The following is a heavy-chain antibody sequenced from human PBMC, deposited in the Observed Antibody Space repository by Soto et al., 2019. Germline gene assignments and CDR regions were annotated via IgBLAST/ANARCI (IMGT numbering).Heavy chain of an antibody. CDR2: ISGSGGST. V-gene: IGHV3-23*01. Sequence: GGSLRLSCAASGFTFSSYAMSWVRQATGKGLEWVSAISGSGGSTYYADSVKGRFTISRDNSKNTLYLQMNSLRAEDTAVYYCAKVAPAYYDILTGYPYYFDYWGQGTLVTVSS. J-gene: IGHJ4*02. CDR1: GFTFSSYA. D-gene: IGHD3-9*01. CDR3: AKVAPAYYDILTGYPYYFDY.